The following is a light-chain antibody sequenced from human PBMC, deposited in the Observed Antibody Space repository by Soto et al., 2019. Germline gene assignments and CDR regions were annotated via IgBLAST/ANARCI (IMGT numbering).Light chain of an antibody. CDR3: QQYSTLPHT. Sequence: ESVLTQSPGTLSLSPGERATLSCGASQSVSNSFFAWYQQKPGQAPRLLIYGISSRATGIPDRFSGSGSGTDFTLTISRLEPEDFVVYYCQQYSTLPHTFGQGTKLEVK. CDR2: GIS. CDR1: QSVSNSF. J-gene: IGKJ2*01. V-gene: IGKV3-20*01.